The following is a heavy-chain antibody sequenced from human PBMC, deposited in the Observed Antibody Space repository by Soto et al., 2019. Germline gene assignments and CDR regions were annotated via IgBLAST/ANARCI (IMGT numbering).Heavy chain of an antibody. CDR1: GFTFSSYG. CDR2: ISYDGSNK. CDR3: AKDREYSGYRTGVDY. J-gene: IGHJ4*02. Sequence: GVSLRISGAASGFTFSSYGMHWVRQAPGKGLEWVAVISYDGSNKYYADSVKGRFTISRDNSKNTLYLQTNSLRAEDTAVYYCAKDREYSGYRTGVDYWGQGTLVTVSS. V-gene: IGHV3-30*18. D-gene: IGHD5-12*01.